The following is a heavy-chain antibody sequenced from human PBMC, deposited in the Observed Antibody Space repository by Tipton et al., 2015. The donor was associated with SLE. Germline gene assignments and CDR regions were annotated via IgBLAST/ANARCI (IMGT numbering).Heavy chain of an antibody. Sequence: LRLSCAASGFTFSNAWMSWIRQPPGKGLEWIGEINHSGSTNHNPSLKSRVTISVDTSKNQLSLKLSAVTAADTAVYYCARALWKGGDYWGQGTLVTVSS. J-gene: IGHJ4*02. CDR1: GFTFSNAW. D-gene: IGHD1-1*01. V-gene: IGHV4-34*01. CDR3: ARALWKGGDY. CDR2: INHSGST.